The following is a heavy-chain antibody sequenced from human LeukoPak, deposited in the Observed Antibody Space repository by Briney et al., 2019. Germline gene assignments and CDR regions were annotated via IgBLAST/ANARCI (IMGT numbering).Heavy chain of an antibody. V-gene: IGHV3-23*01. CDR1: GITFSSYA. CDR2: IRSSGEIT. J-gene: IGHJ4*02. D-gene: IGHD6-13*01. Sequence: GGSLRLSCAASGITFSSYAMSWVRQAPGKGLEWVSGIRSSGEITSYADSVKGRFTISRDNSKSTLFLQMNSLRAEDTAVYYCAKDRGAAADFDYWGQGTLVTVSS. CDR3: AKDRGAAADFDY.